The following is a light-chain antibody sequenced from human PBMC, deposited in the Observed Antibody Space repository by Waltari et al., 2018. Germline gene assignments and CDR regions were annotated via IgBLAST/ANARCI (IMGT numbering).Light chain of an antibody. CDR2: EVS. Sequence: QSALTQPASVSGSPGQSITISCTGTSSDVGGYNYVSWYQQPPGKAPKLMIYEVSNLPSGVSNLFSGSKSGNTSSLPISGLQAEDEADYYCSSYTSSSTWVFGGGTKLTVL. J-gene: IGLJ3*02. V-gene: IGLV2-14*01. CDR1: SSDVGGYNY. CDR3: SSYTSSSTWV.